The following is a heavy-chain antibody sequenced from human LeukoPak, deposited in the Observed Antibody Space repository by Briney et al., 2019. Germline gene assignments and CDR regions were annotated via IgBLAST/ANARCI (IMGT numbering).Heavy chain of an antibody. J-gene: IGHJ5*02. V-gene: IGHV3-23*01. D-gene: IGHD3-3*01. CDR1: GFTFSSYA. CDR2: ISGSGGST. Sequence: PGGSLRLSCAASGFTFSSYAMSWVRQAPGKGLEWVSAISGSGGSTYYADSVKGRFTISRDNSKNTLYLQMNSLRAEDTAVYYCAKDSFYDFWSGYYPNNWFDPWGQGTLVTVSS. CDR3: AKDSFYDFWSGYYPNNWFDP.